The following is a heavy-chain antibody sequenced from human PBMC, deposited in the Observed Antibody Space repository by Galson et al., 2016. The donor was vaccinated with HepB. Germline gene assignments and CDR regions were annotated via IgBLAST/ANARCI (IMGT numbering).Heavy chain of an antibody. CDR3: ARGSTWTTPLAH. J-gene: IGHJ4*02. V-gene: IGHV1-18*01. Sequence: QSGAEVKKPGASVKVSCKTSGYNYNHYGITWVRQAPGQGLEWMGWISANTGNTDFDQKFHGRLTLTTDASTTTASLELRSLRSDDTAVYFCARGSTWTTPLAHWGQGTLVTVSA. CDR1: GYNYNHYG. CDR2: ISANTGNT. D-gene: IGHD4-17*01.